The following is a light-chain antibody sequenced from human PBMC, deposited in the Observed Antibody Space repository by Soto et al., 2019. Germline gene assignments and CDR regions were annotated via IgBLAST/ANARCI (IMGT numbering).Light chain of an antibody. J-gene: IGKJ4*01. Sequence: EIVLTQSPATLSWSPGERATLSCSASQGVSSYLSWYQQKPGQAPRFLIYEASNRATGILVMFSGIGSGTDSTLTSRRLEPEDFAVYYCQQRSNSELTFGGGTRVVIK. CDR3: QQRSNSELT. CDR2: EAS. V-gene: IGKV3-11*01. CDR1: QGVSSY.